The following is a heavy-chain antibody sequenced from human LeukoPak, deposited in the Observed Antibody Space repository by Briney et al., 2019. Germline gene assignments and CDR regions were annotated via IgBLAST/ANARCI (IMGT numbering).Heavy chain of an antibody. V-gene: IGHV3-48*01. D-gene: IGHD2-2*01. Sequence: GGSLRLSCAASGFTFSTYSMNWVRQAPGKGLEWVSYISSSSFTIHYADSVKGRFTISRDNSRNTLYLQMNSLRAEDTAIYYCAITSTSPHWGQGTLVTVSS. CDR2: ISSSSFTI. CDR1: GFTFSTYS. CDR3: AITSTSPH. J-gene: IGHJ4*02.